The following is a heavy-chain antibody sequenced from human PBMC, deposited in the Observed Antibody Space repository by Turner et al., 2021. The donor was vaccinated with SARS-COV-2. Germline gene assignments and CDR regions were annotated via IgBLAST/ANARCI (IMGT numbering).Heavy chain of an antibody. CDR1: DFSLSNAKMG. V-gene: IGHV2-26*01. CDR3: ARIRWWELAYGMDV. J-gene: IGHJ6*02. D-gene: IGHD1-26*01. Sequence: QVTFKDTGSVLVDPTAALTLTCTVPDFSLSNAKMGVSWIRQPPRKALEWLAHILSNDEKSYSTSLKSKLTISKNTSKSQVVLTMTNMYPVDTATYSCARIRWWELAYGMDVWGQGTTVTVSS. CDR2: ILSNDEK.